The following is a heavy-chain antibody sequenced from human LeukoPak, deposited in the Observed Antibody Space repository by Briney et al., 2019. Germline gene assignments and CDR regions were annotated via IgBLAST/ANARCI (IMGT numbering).Heavy chain of an antibody. CDR1: GGSISSYY. D-gene: IGHD3-16*01. Sequence: SETLSVTCTVSGGSISSYYWSWIRQPPGKGLEWIGYIYTSGSTNYNPSLKSRVTISVDTSKNQFSLKLSSVTAADTAVYYCARRKLGPLDYWGQGTLVTVSS. V-gene: IGHV4-4*09. CDR3: ARRKLGPLDY. CDR2: IYTSGST. J-gene: IGHJ4*02.